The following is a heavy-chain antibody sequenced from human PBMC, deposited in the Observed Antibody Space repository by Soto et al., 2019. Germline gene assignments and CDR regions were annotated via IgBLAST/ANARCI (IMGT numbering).Heavy chain of an antibody. Sequence: PSETLSLTCAVSGYSISSGYYWGWIRQPPGKGLEWIGSIYHSGSTYYNPSLKGRVTISVDTSKNQFSLKLSSVTAADTAVYYCARASPAARSPKYYFDYWGQGTLVTVSS. D-gene: IGHD6-6*01. CDR3: ARASPAARSPKYYFDY. V-gene: IGHV4-38-2*01. J-gene: IGHJ4*02. CDR1: GYSISSGYY. CDR2: IYHSGST.